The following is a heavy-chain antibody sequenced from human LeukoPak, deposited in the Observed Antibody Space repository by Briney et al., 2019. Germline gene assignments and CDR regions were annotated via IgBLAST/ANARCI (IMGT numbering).Heavy chain of an antibody. CDR2: ISGSGGST. CDR1: GFTFSSYA. V-gene: IGHV3-23*01. J-gene: IGHJ6*03. Sequence: GGSLRLSCAASGFTFSSYAMSWVRQAPGKGLEWVSAISGSGGSTYYADSVKGRFTISRDNSKNTLYLQMNSLRAEDTAVYYCASGRFGYYYYYVDVWGKGTTVTVSS. D-gene: IGHD3-10*01. CDR3: ASGRFGYYYYYVDV.